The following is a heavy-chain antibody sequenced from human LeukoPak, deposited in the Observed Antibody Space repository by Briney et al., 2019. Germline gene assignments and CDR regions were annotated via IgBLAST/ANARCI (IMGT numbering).Heavy chain of an antibody. CDR1: GYTFTSYG. J-gene: IGHJ5*02. CDR3: ARRRYDFWSGNWFDP. D-gene: IGHD3-3*01. CDR2: MNPNSGNT. Sequence: GASVKVPCKASGYTFTSYGISWVRQAPGQGLEWMGWMNPNSGNTGYAQKFQGRVTMTRNTSISTAYMELSSLRSEDTAVYYCARRRYDFWSGNWFDPWGQGTLVTVSS. V-gene: IGHV1-8*02.